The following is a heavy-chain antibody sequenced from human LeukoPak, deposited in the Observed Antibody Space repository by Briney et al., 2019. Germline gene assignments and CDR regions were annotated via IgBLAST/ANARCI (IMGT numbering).Heavy chain of an antibody. CDR2: IYYSGST. Sequence: SETLSLTCSVSGGSVNSGTYYWSWIRQPPGKGLEWIGYIYYSGSTNYNPSLKSRVTISVDTSKNQFSLKLSSVTAADTAVYYCARGMWFGVDAFDIWGQGTMVTVSS. CDR3: ARGMWFGVDAFDI. CDR1: GGSVNSGTYY. J-gene: IGHJ3*02. D-gene: IGHD3-10*01. V-gene: IGHV4-61*01.